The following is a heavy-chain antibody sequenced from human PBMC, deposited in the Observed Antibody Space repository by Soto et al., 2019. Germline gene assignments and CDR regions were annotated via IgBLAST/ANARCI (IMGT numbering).Heavy chain of an antibody. Sequence: SETLSLTCTVSGGSISSCEYYWSWIRQPPGKGLEWIGYIYYSGNTYYNPPLKSRVTISVDTSKNQFSLKLSSVTAADTAVYYCARDRFWSGYSIGMDVWGQGTTVTVSS. CDR1: GGSISSCEYY. V-gene: IGHV4-30-4*01. D-gene: IGHD3-3*01. CDR3: ARDRFWSGYSIGMDV. CDR2: IYYSGNT. J-gene: IGHJ6*02.